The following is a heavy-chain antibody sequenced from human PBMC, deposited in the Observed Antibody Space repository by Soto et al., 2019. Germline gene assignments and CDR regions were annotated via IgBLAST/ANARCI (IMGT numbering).Heavy chain of an antibody. D-gene: IGHD4-17*01. CDR2: INSDGSST. J-gene: IGHJ1*01. V-gene: IGHV3-74*01. CDR3: ARPYGGNEYFQH. CDR1: GFTFSSYW. Sequence: GGSLRLSCAASGFTFSSYWMHWVRQAPGKGLVWVSRINSDGSSTSYADSVKGRFTISRDNAKNTLYLLMNSLRAEDTAVYYCARPYGGNEYFQHWGQGTLVTVSS.